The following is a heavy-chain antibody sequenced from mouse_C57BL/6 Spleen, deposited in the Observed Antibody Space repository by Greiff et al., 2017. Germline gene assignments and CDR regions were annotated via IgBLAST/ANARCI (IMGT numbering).Heavy chain of an antibody. CDR3: ARQDYGSSPAWFAY. CDR2: ISSGGSYT. V-gene: IGHV5-6*01. CDR1: GFTFSSYG. Sequence: EVKLMESGGDLVKPGGSLKLSCAASGFTFSSYGMSWVRQTPDKRLEWVATISSGGSYTYYPDSVKGRFTISRDNAKNTLYLQMSSLKSEDTAMYYCARQDYGSSPAWFAYWGQGTLVTVSA. J-gene: IGHJ3*01. D-gene: IGHD1-1*01.